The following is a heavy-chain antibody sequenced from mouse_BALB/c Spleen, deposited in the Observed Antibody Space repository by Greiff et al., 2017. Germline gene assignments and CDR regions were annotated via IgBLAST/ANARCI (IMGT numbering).Heavy chain of an antibody. V-gene: IGHV1S22*01. D-gene: IGHD3-2*02. Sequence: LQQPGSELVRPGASVKLSCKASGYTFTSYWMHWVKQRPGQGLEWIGNIYPGSGSTNYDEKFKSKATLTVDTSSSTAYMQLSSLTSEDSAVYNCTREAGAMDYWGQGTTVTVSS. J-gene: IGHJ4*01. CDR3: TREAGAMDY. CDR2: IYPGSGST. CDR1: GYTFTSYW.